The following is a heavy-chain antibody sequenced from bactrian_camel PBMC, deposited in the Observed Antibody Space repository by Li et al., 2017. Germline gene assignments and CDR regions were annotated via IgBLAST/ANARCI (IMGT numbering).Heavy chain of an antibody. CDR1: GFTFYTYG. D-gene: IGHD5*01. V-gene: IGHV3S40*01. CDR3: SIDLSGRR. Sequence: VQLVESGGALVQPGGSLRLACVASGFTFYTYGMSWVRQPPGKGLEWVSHIHSSGGSTSYAEPVKGRFTTSRDNAKNTLYLQMNSLKPEDTGTYYCSIDLSGRRRGQGTQVT. CDR2: IHSSGGST. J-gene: IGHJ4*01.